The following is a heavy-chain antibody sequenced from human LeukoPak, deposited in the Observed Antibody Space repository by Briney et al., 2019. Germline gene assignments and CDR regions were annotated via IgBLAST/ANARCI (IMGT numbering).Heavy chain of an antibody. D-gene: IGHD6-13*01. CDR1: GDSVSSNSAA. CDR3: AKGGSGWSVSLFDP. Sequence: SQTLSLTCAISGDSVSSNSAAWNWIRQSPSRGLEWLGRTYYRSKWYDDYAVSVKSRITINPDTSKNQVSLQLNSVTPEDTAVYYCAKGGSGWSVSLFDPWGQGTLVTVS. CDR2: TYYRSKWYD. J-gene: IGHJ5*02. V-gene: IGHV6-1*01.